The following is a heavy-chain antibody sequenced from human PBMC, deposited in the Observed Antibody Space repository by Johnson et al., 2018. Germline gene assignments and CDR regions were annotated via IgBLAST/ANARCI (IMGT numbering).Heavy chain of an antibody. CDR1: GGTFSSYT. V-gene: IGHV1-69*04. CDR3: ARGGQLDRTGVRIGGYCMDV. D-gene: IGHD6-6*01. Sequence: QVQLVQSGAEVKKPGSSVKVSCKASGGTFSSYTISWVRQAPGQGLEWMGRIIPILGIANYAQKFQGRVTITADKSTSTAYMELSSLRSEDTAVYYCARGGQLDRTGVRIGGYCMDVWGQGTTVTVSS. J-gene: IGHJ6*02. CDR2: IIPILGIA.